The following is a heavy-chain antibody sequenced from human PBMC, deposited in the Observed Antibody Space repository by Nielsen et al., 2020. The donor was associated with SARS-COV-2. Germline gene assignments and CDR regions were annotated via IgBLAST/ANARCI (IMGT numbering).Heavy chain of an antibody. CDR2: INHSGST. CDR1: GGSFSGYY. CDR3: ARAPTRTYYYGSGRSGLDV. Sequence: GSLRLSCAVYGGSFSGYYWNWIRQPPGKGLEWIGEINHSGSTNNNPSLKSRVTTSVDTSKNQFSLKLRSVTAADTAVYYCARAPTRTYYYGSGRSGLDVWGQGTTVTVS. D-gene: IGHD3-10*01. J-gene: IGHJ6*02. V-gene: IGHV4-34*01.